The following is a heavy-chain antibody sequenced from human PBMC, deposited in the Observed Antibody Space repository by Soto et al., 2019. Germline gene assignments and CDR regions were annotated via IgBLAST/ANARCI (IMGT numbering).Heavy chain of an antibody. CDR3: ARLHYDTYFDY. V-gene: IGHV4-39*01. J-gene: IGHJ4*02. Sequence: ASETLSLTCTVSGDSVSSSSFYWSWIRQPPGKGLEWIATIYYNGNTYYNPSLKSRVTISVDTSKNQFSLKLRSVTAADTAVHFCARLHYDTYFDYWGQGTPVTVSS. CDR1: GDSVSSSSFY. CDR2: IYYNGNT. D-gene: IGHD3-16*01.